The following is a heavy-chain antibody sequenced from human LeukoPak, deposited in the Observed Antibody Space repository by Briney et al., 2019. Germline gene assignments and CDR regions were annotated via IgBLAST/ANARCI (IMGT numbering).Heavy chain of an antibody. V-gene: IGHV3-23*01. CDR1: GFDFSGYG. CDR3: AKDRVRDYGDYANPKALDL. D-gene: IGHD4-17*01. Sequence: GGSLRLSCVGSGFDFSGYGMSWVRQAPGKGLEWVSGISGAGGSIFSSGSVKGRFMSSRDNSKRTLFLQMDNLRVDDTAVYYCAKDRVRDYGDYANPKALDLWGQGTLVTVSS. CDR2: ISGAGGSI. J-gene: IGHJ3*01.